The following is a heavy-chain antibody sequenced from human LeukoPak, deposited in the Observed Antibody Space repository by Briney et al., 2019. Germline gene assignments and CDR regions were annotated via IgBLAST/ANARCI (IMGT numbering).Heavy chain of an antibody. J-gene: IGHJ4*02. D-gene: IGHD4-17*01. CDR1: GFTFSSHT. CDR3: ARDLTSVPTR. V-gene: IGHV3-48*02. CDR2: MSNTGMTT. Sequence: GGSLRLSCAASGFTFSSHTMNWVRQAPGKGLEWVSYMSNTGMTTHYADSVKGRFTISRDNAKNSLYLQMNSLRDEDTAVYYCARDLTSVPTRWGQGTLVTVSS.